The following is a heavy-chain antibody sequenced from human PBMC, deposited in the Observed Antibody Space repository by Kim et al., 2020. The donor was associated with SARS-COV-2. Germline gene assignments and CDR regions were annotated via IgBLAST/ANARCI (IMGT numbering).Heavy chain of an antibody. D-gene: IGHD1-26*01. J-gene: IGHJ4*02. V-gene: IGHV1-58*01. CDR3: AAIGYSGSYYFDY. Sequence: YAQKFQERVTITRDMSTSTAYMELSSLRSEDTAVYYCAAIGYSGSYYFDYWGQGTLVTVSS.